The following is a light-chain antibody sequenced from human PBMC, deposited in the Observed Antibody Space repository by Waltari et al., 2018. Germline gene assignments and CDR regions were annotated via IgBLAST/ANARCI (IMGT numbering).Light chain of an antibody. CDR1: SLRTSY. CDR2: GKD. Sequence: SSELTQDPAVSVPLGQTVRFTCQGDSLRTSYARWYQLKPGQAPVLVISGKDKRPSGIPDRISGYSSGTTSSLTITGAQAEDEADYYCSSRNGRANQVVFAGGTKVTVL. V-gene: IGLV3-19*01. J-gene: IGLJ3*02. CDR3: SSRNGRANQVV.